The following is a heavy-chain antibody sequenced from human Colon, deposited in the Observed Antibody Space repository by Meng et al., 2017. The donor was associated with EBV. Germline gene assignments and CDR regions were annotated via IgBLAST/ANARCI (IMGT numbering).Heavy chain of an antibody. J-gene: IGHJ5*02. V-gene: IGHV4-31*03. Sequence: QVQLQESGPGLVKPSQTLSLTCTVSGGSISSGGFYWSWIRQHPGRGLEWIGYIYYSGSTYYNPSLRSRVAISIDTSKNQFSLKLTSVTAADTAVYFCARTNYGDYNWFDPWGQGTLVTVSS. CDR3: ARTNYGDYNWFDP. CDR2: IYYSGST. D-gene: IGHD4-17*01. CDR1: GGSISSGGFY.